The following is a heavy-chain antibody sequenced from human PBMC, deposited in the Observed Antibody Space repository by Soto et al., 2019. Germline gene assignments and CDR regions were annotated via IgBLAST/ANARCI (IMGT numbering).Heavy chain of an antibody. CDR2: ISASDGNT. J-gene: IGHJ5*02. D-gene: IGHD6-6*01. CDR1: GFTFSNFA. CDR3: AKGKYSTSWCDES. V-gene: IGHV3-23*01. Sequence: GGSLRLSCAASGFTFSNFAMSWGRQTPGKGLEWVSAISASDGNTYYEDSVKGRFTISRDNSKNTLYLQMNSLRAEDTAVYYCAKGKYSTSWCDESWGQGTLVTVPS.